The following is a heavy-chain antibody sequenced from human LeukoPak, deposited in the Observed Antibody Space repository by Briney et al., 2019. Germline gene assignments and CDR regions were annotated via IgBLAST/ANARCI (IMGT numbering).Heavy chain of an antibody. V-gene: IGHV1-8*03. CDR1: GYTFTSYD. J-gene: IGHJ6*03. D-gene: IGHD6-13*01. CDR3: ARGSSSSYYMDV. CDR2: MNPNSGNT. Sequence: RASVKVSCKASGYTFTSYDINWVRQATGQGLEWMGWMNPNSGNTGYAQEFQGRVTITRNTSISTAYMELSSLRSEDTAVYYCARGSSSSYYMDVWGKGTTVTVSS.